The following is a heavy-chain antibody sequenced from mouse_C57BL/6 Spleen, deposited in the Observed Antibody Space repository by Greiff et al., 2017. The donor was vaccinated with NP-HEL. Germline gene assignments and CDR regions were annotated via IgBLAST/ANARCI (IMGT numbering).Heavy chain of an antibody. Sequence: VQLVESGAELARPGASVKMSCKASGYTFTSYTMHWVKQRPGQGLEWIGYINPSSGYTKYNQKFKDKATLTADKSSSTAYMQLSSLTSEDSAVYYCARGMVTTYFDVWGTGTTVTVSS. CDR2: INPSSGYT. V-gene: IGHV1-4*01. J-gene: IGHJ1*03. D-gene: IGHD2-2*01. CDR1: GYTFTSYT. CDR3: ARGMVTTYFDV.